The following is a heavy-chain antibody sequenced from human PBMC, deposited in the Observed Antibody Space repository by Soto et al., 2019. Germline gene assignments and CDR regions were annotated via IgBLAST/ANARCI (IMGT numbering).Heavy chain of an antibody. Sequence: GGSLRLSCAASGFTFSSYGMHWVRQAPGKGLEWVAVISYDGSNKYYADSVKGRFTISRDNSKNTLYLQMNSLRAEDTAVYYCAKDLPPFGVVIIPDYYYGMDLWGQGTTVTVSS. V-gene: IGHV3-30*18. CDR1: GFTFSSYG. CDR3: AKDLPPFGVVIIPDYYYGMDL. J-gene: IGHJ6*02. D-gene: IGHD3-3*01. CDR2: ISYDGSNK.